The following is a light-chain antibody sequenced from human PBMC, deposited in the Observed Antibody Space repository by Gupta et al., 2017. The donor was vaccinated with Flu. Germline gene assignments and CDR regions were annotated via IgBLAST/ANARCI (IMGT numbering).Light chain of an antibody. J-gene: IGLJ1*01. CDR2: SNN. CDR1: SSNIGSNT. CDR3: AAWDDSLNGYV. Sequence: QSVLTQPPSASGTPGQRVPISCSGGSSNIGSNTVNWYQHLPGTAPKLLIYSNNQRPSGIPDRFSGSKSGTSASLAISGLQSEDEADYYCAAWDDSLNGYVFGTGTKVTVL. V-gene: IGLV1-44*01.